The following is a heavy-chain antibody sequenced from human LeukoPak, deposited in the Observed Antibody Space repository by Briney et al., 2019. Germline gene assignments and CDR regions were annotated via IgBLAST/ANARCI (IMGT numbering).Heavy chain of an antibody. CDR3: AKAHSSGWSPFDY. V-gene: IGHV3-23*01. D-gene: IGHD6-19*01. CDR1: GFTFSSYA. Sequence: PGGSLRLSCAASGFTFSSYAMSWVRQAPGKGLEWVSAISGSGGSTYYADSVKGRFTISRDNSKDTLYLQMNSLRAEDTAVYYCAKAHSSGWSPFDYWGQGTLVTVSS. J-gene: IGHJ4*02. CDR2: ISGSGGST.